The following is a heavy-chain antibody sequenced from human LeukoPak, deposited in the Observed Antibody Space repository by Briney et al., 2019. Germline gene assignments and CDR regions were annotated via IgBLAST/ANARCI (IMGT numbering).Heavy chain of an antibody. CDR1: GYTFTGYY. Sequence: ASVKVSCKASGYTFTGYYMHWVRQAPGQGPEWMGWINPNSGGTNYAQKFQGRVTMTRDTSISTAYMELSRLRSDDTAVYYCARGCGGGSCYYYYGMDVWGQGTTVTVSS. D-gene: IGHD2-15*01. CDR3: ARGCGGGSCYYYYGMDV. J-gene: IGHJ6*02. V-gene: IGHV1-2*02. CDR2: INPNSGGT.